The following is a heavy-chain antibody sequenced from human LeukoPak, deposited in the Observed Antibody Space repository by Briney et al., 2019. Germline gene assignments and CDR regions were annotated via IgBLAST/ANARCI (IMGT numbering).Heavy chain of an antibody. V-gene: IGHV4-39*01. Sequence: PSETLSLTCTVSGGSISSSSYYWGWIRQPPGKGLEWIGSIYYSGSTYYNPSLKSRVTISVDTSKNQFSLKLSSVTAADTAVYYCARHLGYGHYHYWGQGTLVTVSS. CDR3: ARHLGYGHYHY. CDR1: GGSISSSSYY. J-gene: IGHJ4*02. D-gene: IGHD4-17*01. CDR2: IYYSGST.